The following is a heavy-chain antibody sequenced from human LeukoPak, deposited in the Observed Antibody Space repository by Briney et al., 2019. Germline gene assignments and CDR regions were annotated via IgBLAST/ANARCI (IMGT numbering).Heavy chain of an antibody. CDR3: ARDPTQYYYDSSGPKLYYGMDV. CDR1: GFTFSSYG. J-gene: IGHJ6*02. D-gene: IGHD3-22*01. Sequence: GRSLRLSCAASGFTFSSYGMHWVRQAPGKGLEWVAVIWYDGSNKYYADSVKGRFTISRDNSKNTLYLQMNSLRAGDTAVYYCARDPTQYYYDSSGPKLYYGMDVWGQGTTVTVSS. CDR2: IWYDGSNK. V-gene: IGHV3-33*01.